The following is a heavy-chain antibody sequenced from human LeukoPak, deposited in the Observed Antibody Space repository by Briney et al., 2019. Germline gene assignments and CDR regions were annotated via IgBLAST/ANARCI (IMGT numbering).Heavy chain of an antibody. J-gene: IGHJ3*01. V-gene: IGHV3-21*06. CDR2: ISSSSSDI. D-gene: IGHD5-12*01. Sequence: GGSLRLSCAASGFTFSTYSMNGARQAPGKGLEWVSSISSSSSDIYYADSMKGRFPISRDKAKNTVYLQMNSLRVGDTAAYYCARDRREHSGYGANASDSWGQGTMVTVSS. CDR3: ARDRREHSGYGANASDS. CDR1: GFTFSTYS.